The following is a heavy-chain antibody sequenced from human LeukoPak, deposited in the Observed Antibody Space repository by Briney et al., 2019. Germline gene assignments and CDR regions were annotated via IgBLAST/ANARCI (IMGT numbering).Heavy chain of an antibody. Sequence: GSLRLSCAASGFTFSDSYMSWIRQVPGKGLEWISYISSSGGTIYYADSVKGRFTISRDNAKNSLYLQMNSLRAEDTAVYYCAKEGGDWGEGYFDYWGQGTLVTVSS. D-gene: IGHD7-27*01. V-gene: IGHV3-11*01. CDR3: AKEGGDWGEGYFDY. CDR2: ISSSGGTI. J-gene: IGHJ4*02. CDR1: GFTFSDSY.